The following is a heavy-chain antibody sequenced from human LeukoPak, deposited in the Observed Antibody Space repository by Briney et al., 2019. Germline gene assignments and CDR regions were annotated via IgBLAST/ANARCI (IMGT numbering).Heavy chain of an antibody. CDR3: ARGGYCSGGSCHDHESPYYFDY. Sequence: PSETLSLTCAVSGGSFSGYYWSWIRQPPGKGLEWFGEINHSGSTNYNPSLKSRVTISVDTSKNQFSLKLSSVTAADTAVYHCARGGYCSGGSCHDHESPYYFDYWGQGTLVTVSS. CDR2: INHSGST. D-gene: IGHD2-15*01. J-gene: IGHJ4*02. V-gene: IGHV4-34*01. CDR1: GGSFSGYY.